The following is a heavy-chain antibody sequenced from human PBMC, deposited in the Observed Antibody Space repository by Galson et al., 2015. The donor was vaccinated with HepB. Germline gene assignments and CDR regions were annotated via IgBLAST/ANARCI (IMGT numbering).Heavy chain of an antibody. CDR3: AQYNYWRFDY. V-gene: IGHV3-7*01. Sequence: SLRHSCAASGFTFSAYWMTWVRQAPGKGLEWVANINHDGSEKYYVDSVKGRFTISRDNARNSVYLQMDYLRVEDTAVYYCAQYNYWRFDYWGQGSLVTVSS. J-gene: IGHJ4*02. CDR1: GFTFSAYW. CDR2: INHDGSEK. D-gene: IGHD1-14*01.